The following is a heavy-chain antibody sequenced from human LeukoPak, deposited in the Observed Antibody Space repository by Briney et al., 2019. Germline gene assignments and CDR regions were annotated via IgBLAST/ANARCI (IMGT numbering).Heavy chain of an antibody. CDR1: GGSFSGYY. CDR3: ARANYDILTGRTYYMDV. Sequence: SETLSLTCAVYGGSFSGYYWSWIRQPPGKGLEWIGEINHSGSTNYNPSLKSRVTISVDTSKNQFSLKLSSVTAADTAVYYCARANYDILTGRTYYMDVWGKGTTVTVSS. D-gene: IGHD3-9*01. V-gene: IGHV4-34*01. J-gene: IGHJ6*03. CDR2: INHSGST.